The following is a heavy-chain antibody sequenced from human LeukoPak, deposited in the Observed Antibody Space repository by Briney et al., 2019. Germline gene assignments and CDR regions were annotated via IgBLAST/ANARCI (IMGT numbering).Heavy chain of an antibody. CDR3: AKDLYRRQHLGLFDS. D-gene: IGHD6-13*01. V-gene: IGHV3-21*01. Sequence: PGGSLRLSCVASGFTFSRSTMDWVRRAPGKGLEWVSSISGTSGYIYYADSVKGRFTISRDNTKNSLYLQLNSLRVEDTAVYYCAKDLYRRQHLGLFDSWGQGTLVTVSS. CDR2: ISGTSGYI. CDR1: GFTFSRST. J-gene: IGHJ4*02.